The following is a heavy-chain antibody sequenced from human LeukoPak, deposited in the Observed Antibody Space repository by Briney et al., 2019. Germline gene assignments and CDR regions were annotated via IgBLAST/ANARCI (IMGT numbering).Heavy chain of an antibody. CDR3: ARDGTVATNWFDP. CDR1: GGSVSSYY. V-gene: IGHV4-59*02. Sequence: PSETLSLTCTVSGGSVSSYYWSWIRQPPGKGLEWIGCIKSSGSSNYNPSLKSRVTISMDTSKNQFSLRLNSVTAADTAVYYCARDGTVATNWFDPWGQGTLVTVSS. CDR2: IKSSGSS. D-gene: IGHD5-12*01. J-gene: IGHJ5*02.